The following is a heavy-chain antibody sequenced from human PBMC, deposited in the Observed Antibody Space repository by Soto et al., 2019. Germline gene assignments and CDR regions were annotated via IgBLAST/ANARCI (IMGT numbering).Heavy chain of an antibody. CDR2: INAGNGNT. CDR3: ARRITLPTPLDS. D-gene: IGHD1-20*01. J-gene: IGHJ4*02. Sequence: QVQLVQSGAEEKKPGASVKVSCKASGYTFTSYAMHWVRQAPGQRLEWMGWINAGNGNTKYSQKFQGRVTITRDTSASTPDREMRSLRSEDTAVYFCARRITLPTPLDSWGQATPVTVSS. CDR1: GYTFTSYA. V-gene: IGHV1-3*05.